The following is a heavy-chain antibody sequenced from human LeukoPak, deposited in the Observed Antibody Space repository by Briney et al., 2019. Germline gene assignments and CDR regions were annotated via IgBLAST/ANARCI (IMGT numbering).Heavy chain of an antibody. J-gene: IGHJ6*03. CDR2: ISWDGGST. CDR1: GFTFDDYT. CDR3: ATGAYYMDV. Sequence: PGGSLRLSCAASGFTFDDYTMHWVRQAPGKGLEWVSLISWDGGSTYYAESVKGRFTISRDNSKNSLYLQMNSLRTEDTALYYCATGAYYMDVWGKGTTVTVSS. V-gene: IGHV3-43*01.